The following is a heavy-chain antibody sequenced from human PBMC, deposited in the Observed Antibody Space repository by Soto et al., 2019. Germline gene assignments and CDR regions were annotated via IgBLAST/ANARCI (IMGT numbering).Heavy chain of an antibody. CDR1: GGSISSGGYS. J-gene: IGHJ4*02. CDR2: IYHSGST. V-gene: IGHV4-30-2*01. Sequence: PSETLSLTCAVSGGSISSGGYSWSWIRQPPGKGLEWIGYIYHSGSTYYNPSLKSRVTISVDRSKNQFSLKVSSVTAADTAVFYCARYYDFWSGSYYFDYWGQGTLVTAPQ. CDR3: ARYYDFWSGSYYFDY. D-gene: IGHD3-3*01.